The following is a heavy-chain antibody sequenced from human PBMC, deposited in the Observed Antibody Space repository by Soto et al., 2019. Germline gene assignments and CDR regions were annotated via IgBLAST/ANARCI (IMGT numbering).Heavy chain of an antibody. CDR1: GFPFTTLW. Sequence: EGQLVESGGGLVQPGGSLRLSCAASGFPFTTLWMSWVRQSPGKGLERVASIKEDGSEKNYVDSVKGRFTISRDNAKNSLFLQMNSLRDDATAVYYCARGGWYSGIWGRGTLVMVSS. J-gene: IGHJ2*01. CDR3: ARGGWYSGI. V-gene: IGHV3-7*01. CDR2: IKEDGSEK.